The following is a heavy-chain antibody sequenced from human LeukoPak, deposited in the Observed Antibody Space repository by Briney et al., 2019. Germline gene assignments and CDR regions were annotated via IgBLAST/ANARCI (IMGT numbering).Heavy chain of an antibody. CDR2: ISSSSSTI. J-gene: IGHJ3*02. Sequence: PGGSLRLSCAASGFTFSDYTMTWVRQAPGKGLEWVSYISSSSSTIYYADSVKGRFTISRDNGKNSLYLQMNSLRAEDTAVYYCASQLGDASDIWGQGTMVTVSS. D-gene: IGHD6-13*01. CDR1: GFTFSDYT. CDR3: ASQLGDASDI. V-gene: IGHV3-48*01.